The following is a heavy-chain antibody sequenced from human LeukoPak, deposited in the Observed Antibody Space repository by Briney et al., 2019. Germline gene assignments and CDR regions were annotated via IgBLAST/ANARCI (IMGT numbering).Heavy chain of an antibody. J-gene: IGHJ4*02. D-gene: IGHD2-2*01. CDR3: ARSYCSSTSCPNQGDY. Sequence: GGSLRLSCAASGFTFSNYWMSWVRQAPGKGLEWVSSISSSSSYIYYADSVKGRFTISRDNAKNSLYLQMNSLRAEDTAVYYCARSYCSSTSCPNQGDYWGQGTLVTVSS. CDR1: GFTFSNYW. V-gene: IGHV3-21*01. CDR2: ISSSSSYI.